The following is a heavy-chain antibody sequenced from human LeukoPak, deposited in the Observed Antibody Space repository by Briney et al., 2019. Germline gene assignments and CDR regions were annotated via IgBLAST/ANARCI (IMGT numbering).Heavy chain of an antibody. D-gene: IGHD3-3*01. Sequence: SETLSLTCAVSGYSISSGYYWGWIRQPPGKGLEWIGSIYHSGSTYYNPSLKSRVTISVDTSNNQFSLKLNSVTAADTAVFYCARQGPSYDFWSGLNWFDPWGQGTLVTVSS. CDR3: ARQGPSYDFWSGLNWFDP. CDR2: IYHSGST. J-gene: IGHJ5*02. CDR1: GYSISSGYY. V-gene: IGHV4-38-2*01.